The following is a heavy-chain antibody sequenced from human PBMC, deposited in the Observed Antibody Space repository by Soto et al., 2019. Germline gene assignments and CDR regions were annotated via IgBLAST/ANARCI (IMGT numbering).Heavy chain of an antibody. CDR2: ISGSGATT. CDR1: GFTFSSSA. CDR3: VRDLLGSGGHFDY. Sequence: GGSLRLSCAASGFTFSSSAMSWVRQAPGKGLEWVAGISGSGATTYYADSVKGRFTISRDKSKSTLFLQMNSLRAEDTAVYHCVRDLLGSGGHFDYWGQGTPVTVSS. J-gene: IGHJ4*02. D-gene: IGHD7-27*01. V-gene: IGHV3-23*01.